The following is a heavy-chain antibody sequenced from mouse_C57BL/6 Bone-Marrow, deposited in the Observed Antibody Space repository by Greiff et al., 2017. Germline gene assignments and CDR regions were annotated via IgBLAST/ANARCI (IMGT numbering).Heavy chain of an antibody. Sequence: EVQLQQSGPGLVKPSQSLSLTCSVTGYSITSGYYWNWIRQFPGNKLEWMGYISYDGSNNYNPSLKNRISITRDTSKNQFFLKLNSVTTEDTATYYCAREGDPRALFAYWGQGTLVTVSA. CDR1: GYSITSGYY. V-gene: IGHV3-6*01. J-gene: IGHJ3*01. CDR3: AREGDPRALFAY. D-gene: IGHD3-1*01. CDR2: ISYDGSN.